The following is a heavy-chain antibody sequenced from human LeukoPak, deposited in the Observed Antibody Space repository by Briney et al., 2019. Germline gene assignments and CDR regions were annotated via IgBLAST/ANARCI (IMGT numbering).Heavy chain of an antibody. J-gene: IGHJ4*02. CDR2: INHSGST. Sequence: SETLSLTCAVYGGSFSGYYWSWLRQPPGKGLEWIGEINHSGSTNYNPSLKSRVTISVGTSKNQFSLKLSSVTAADTAVYYCATGQYYYDSSGYCLVDYWGQGTLVTVSS. CDR3: ATGQYYYDSSGYCLVDY. D-gene: IGHD3-22*01. CDR1: GGSFSGYY. V-gene: IGHV4-34*01.